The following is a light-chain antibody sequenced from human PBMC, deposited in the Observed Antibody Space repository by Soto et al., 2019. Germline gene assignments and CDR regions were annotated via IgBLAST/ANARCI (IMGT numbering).Light chain of an antibody. CDR1: QSVSSAY. CDR2: DAS. CDR3: QQYGSSPWT. J-gene: IGKJ1*01. Sequence: EVVLTQSPGTLPVSPGERATLSCRASQSVSSAYLVWYQQKPGQAPRLLIYDASTRATGIPDRFSGSGSGTDFTLTISRLEPEDFAVYYCQQYGSSPWTFGQGTKVEIK. V-gene: IGKV3-20*01.